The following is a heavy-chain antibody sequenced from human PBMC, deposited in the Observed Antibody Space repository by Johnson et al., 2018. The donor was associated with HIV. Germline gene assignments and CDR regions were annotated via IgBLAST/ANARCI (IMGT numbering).Heavy chain of an antibody. CDR2: ISYDGSNN. CDR1: GITFNRFP. J-gene: IGHJ3*02. CDR3: TTEDYRLTAFDM. V-gene: IGHV3-30*04. Sequence: QVQLVESGGGVVQPGRSLRLYCTASGITFNRFPMNWVRRAPGKGLEWVAVISYDGSNNYYADSVKGRFTISRDNSKNTLYLQMNSLRAEDTAVYYCTTEDYRLTAFDMWGQGTMVSVSS. D-gene: IGHD3-16*02.